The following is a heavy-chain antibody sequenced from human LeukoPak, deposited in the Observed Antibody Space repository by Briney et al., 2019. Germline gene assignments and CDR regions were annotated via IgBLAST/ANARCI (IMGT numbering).Heavy chain of an antibody. D-gene: IGHD6-13*01. CDR2: ISSSSSTI. CDR3: ARIDSSSWYGDLAY. CDR1: GFTFSSYS. J-gene: IGHJ4*02. V-gene: IGHV3-48*02. Sequence: PGGSLRLSCAASGFTFSSYSMNWVRQAPGKGLEWVSYISSSSSTIYYADSVKGRFTISRDNAKKSLYLQMNSLRDEDTAVYYCARIDSSSWYGDLAYWGQGTLVTVSS.